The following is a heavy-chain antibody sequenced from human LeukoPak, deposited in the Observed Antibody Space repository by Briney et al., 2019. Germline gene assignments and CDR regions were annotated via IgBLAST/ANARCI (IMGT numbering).Heavy chain of an antibody. V-gene: IGHV3-21*04. CDR1: GFTFSSYS. Sequence: PGGSLRLSCAASGFTFSSYSMNWVRQAPGKGLEWVSSISSSSSYIYYADSVKGRFTISRDNSKNTLYLQMNSLRAEDTAVYYCAKGSDYYGSGSYRWFAYWGQGTLVTVSS. J-gene: IGHJ4*02. D-gene: IGHD3-10*01. CDR3: AKGSDYYGSGSYRWFAY. CDR2: ISSSSSYI.